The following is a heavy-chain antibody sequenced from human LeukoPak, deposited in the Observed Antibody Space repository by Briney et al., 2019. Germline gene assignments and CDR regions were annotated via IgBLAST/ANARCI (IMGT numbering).Heavy chain of an antibody. Sequence: KSSETLSLTCDVYGGSFSGYYWSWIRQPPGKGLEWIGEINHSGSTNYNPSLKSRVTISVDTSKNQFSLKLSSVTAADTAVYYCARGWYYYDNDYWGQGTLVTVSS. V-gene: IGHV4-34*01. CDR1: GGSFSGYY. CDR3: ARGWYYYDNDY. D-gene: IGHD3-22*01. CDR2: INHSGST. J-gene: IGHJ4*02.